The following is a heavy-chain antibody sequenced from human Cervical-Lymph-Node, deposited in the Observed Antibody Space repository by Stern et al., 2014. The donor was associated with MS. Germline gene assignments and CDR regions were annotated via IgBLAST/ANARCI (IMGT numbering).Heavy chain of an antibody. Sequence: VQLVQSGGGVVQPGRSLRLSCEASGFAFRRSALHWVRQAPGKGLEWVALISYDGRDKYYTDSVKGRFTVSRDNSNNTVDLEMNSLRLEDTAVYYCAKGGSGSYLDWGQGSLVTVSS. CDR2: ISYDGRDK. D-gene: IGHD1-26*01. CDR1: GFAFRRSA. CDR3: AKGGSGSYLD. V-gene: IGHV3-30*04. J-gene: IGHJ4*02.